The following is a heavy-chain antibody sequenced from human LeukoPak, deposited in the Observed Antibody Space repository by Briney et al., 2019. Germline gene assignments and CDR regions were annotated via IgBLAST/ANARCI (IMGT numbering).Heavy chain of an antibody. CDR3: ARDESNYSSGWTAYYYYGMDV. V-gene: IGHV3-30-3*01. CDR1: GFTFSTYS. D-gene: IGHD6-19*01. CDR2: ISYDGSDK. Sequence: GRSLRLSCAASGFTFSTYSMHWVRQAPGKGPEWVAVISYDGSDKYYTDSVKGRFTISRDNSKNTLYLQMNSLRPEDTAVYYCARDESNYSSGWTAYYYYGMDVWGQGTTVTVSS. J-gene: IGHJ6*02.